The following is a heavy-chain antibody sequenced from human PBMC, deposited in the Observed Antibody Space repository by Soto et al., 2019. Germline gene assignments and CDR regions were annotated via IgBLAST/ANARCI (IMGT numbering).Heavy chain of an antibody. CDR2: VNNDGSDT. J-gene: IGHJ3*02. V-gene: IGHV3-74*01. CDR1: RFTFSSYW. Sequence: EVQLVESGGGLVQPGGSLRLSCAASRFTFSSYWIHWVRQAPGKGLVWVSRVNNDGSDTIYADSVKGRFTISRDNAKNTVYLQMGSLRDEDTALYFCARGGFMHVFDMWGKGTMVPVSS. CDR3: ARGGFMHVFDM. D-gene: IGHD3-16*01.